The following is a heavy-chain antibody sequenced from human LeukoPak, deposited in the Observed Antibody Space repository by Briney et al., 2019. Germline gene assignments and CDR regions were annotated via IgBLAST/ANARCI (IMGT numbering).Heavy chain of an antibody. J-gene: IGHJ4*02. CDR3: ARDLAYFGSGKQNY. CDR2: IYSGGST. V-gene: IGHV3-66*01. CDR1: GFTVSSNH. Sequence: PGRSLRLSCAASGFTVSSNHMSWVRQAPGKGLEGVSVIYSGGSTYYADSVKGRFTISRDNSKNTLYLQMNSLRAEDTAVYYCARDLAYFGSGKQNYWGQGTLVTVSS. D-gene: IGHD3-10*01.